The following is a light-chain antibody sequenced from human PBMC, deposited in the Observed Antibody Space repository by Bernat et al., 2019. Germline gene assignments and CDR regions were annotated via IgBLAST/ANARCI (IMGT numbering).Light chain of an antibody. CDR3: QQRINWPIT. CDR2: DAS. V-gene: IGKV3-11*01. CDR1: QSVSNY. J-gene: IGKJ5*01. Sequence: EIVFTQSPATLSLSPGERATVSCRASQSVSNYLAWYQQKPGQAPRLLIYDASNRATGIPARFSGSGSGTDFTLTISSLEPEDFAVYYCQQRINWPITFGQGTRLDIK.